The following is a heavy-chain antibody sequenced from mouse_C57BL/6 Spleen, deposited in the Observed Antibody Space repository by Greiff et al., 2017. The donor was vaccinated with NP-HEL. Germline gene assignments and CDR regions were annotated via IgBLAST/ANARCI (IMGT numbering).Heavy chain of an antibody. Sequence: VQLQQSGAELVKPGASVKLSCTASGFNIKDYYMHWVKQRPEQGLEWIGRIDPEDGETKYAAKFQGKATLTADTSSNTAYLQLSSMTSEDTAVYYCARRGGGYYFDYWGQGTTLTVSS. CDR3: ARRGGGYYFDY. CDR1: GFNIKDYY. J-gene: IGHJ2*01. CDR2: IDPEDGET. V-gene: IGHV14-2*01.